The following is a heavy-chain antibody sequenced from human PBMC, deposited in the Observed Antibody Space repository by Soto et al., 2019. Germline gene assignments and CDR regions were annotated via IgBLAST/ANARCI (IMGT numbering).Heavy chain of an antibody. Sequence: ASVKVSCKASGYTFTGYYMHWVRQAPGQGLEWMGWINPNSGGTNYAQKFQGRVTMTRDTSISTAHMELSRLRSDDTAVYYCARTWDFWSGYYSFDPWGQGTLVTVSS. CDR1: GYTFTGYY. CDR2: INPNSGGT. D-gene: IGHD3-3*01. CDR3: ARTWDFWSGYYSFDP. J-gene: IGHJ5*02. V-gene: IGHV1-2*02.